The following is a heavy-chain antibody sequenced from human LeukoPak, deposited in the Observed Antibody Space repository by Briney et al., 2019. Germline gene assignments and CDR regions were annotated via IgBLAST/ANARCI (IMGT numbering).Heavy chain of an antibody. D-gene: IGHD5-12*01. V-gene: IGHV3-7*01. CDR1: GFTFSSYW. J-gene: IGHJ4*02. CDR2: IKQDGSEK. Sequence: GGSLRLSCAASGFTFSSYWMSWVRQAPGKVLEWVANIKQDGSEKYYVDSVKGRFTISRDNAKNSLYLQMNSLRAEDTAVYYCARYSGYDDEGEYFDYWGQGTLVTVSS. CDR3: ARYSGYDDEGEYFDY.